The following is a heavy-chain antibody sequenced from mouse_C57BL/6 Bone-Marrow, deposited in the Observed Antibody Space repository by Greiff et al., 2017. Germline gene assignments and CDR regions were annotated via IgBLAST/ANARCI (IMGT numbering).Heavy chain of an antibody. Sequence: VQLQQPGAELVKPGASVKMSCKASGYTFTSYWITWVKQRPGQGLGWIGDIYPTSGRTNYNEKFKSKAILTVDTSSNTAYMQRSRLTSEDSAVFYCARSGPLGRSFDYWGQGTTLTVSS. V-gene: IGHV1-55*01. D-gene: IGHD4-1*01. J-gene: IGHJ2*01. CDR2: IYPTSGRT. CDR1: GYTFTSYW. CDR3: ARSGPLGRSFDY.